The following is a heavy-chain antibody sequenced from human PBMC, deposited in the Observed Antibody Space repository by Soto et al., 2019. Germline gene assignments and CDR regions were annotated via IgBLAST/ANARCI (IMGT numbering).Heavy chain of an antibody. CDR1: GGSISSGGYS. CDR2: SYHSGST. V-gene: IGHV4-30-2*01. J-gene: IGHJ4*02. Sequence: QLQLQESGSGLVKPSQTLSLTCAGSGGSISSGGYSWSWIRQPPGKGLEWSRYSYHSGSTYYTPSLKSRVTISVDRSNVHFYLKLSSVTAADTAVYYCARGPPLGYWGQGTLVTVSS. CDR3: ARGPPLGY.